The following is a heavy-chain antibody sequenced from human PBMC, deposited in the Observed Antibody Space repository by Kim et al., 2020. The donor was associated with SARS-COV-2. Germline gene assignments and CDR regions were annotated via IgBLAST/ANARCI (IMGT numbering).Heavy chain of an antibody. CDR3: ARLGPSSTKFDP. Sequence: YYNPSLKSRVTIAVDPSKNQFSLRLSSVTAADTAVYYCARLGPSSTKFDPWGQGTLVTVSS. J-gene: IGHJ5*02. D-gene: IGHD2-2*01. V-gene: IGHV4-31*02.